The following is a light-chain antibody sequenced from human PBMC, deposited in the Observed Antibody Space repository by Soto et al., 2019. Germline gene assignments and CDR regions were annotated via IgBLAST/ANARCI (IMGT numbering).Light chain of an antibody. CDR3: QQHGSSMWT. Sequence: IVLTQSPGTLSLSPGERATLSCRASQSLTTTYLAWYQQIPGQAPRLHIFGTSIRATGIPDRFSGNGSGTDFTLTISRLEPDDFAVYYCQQHGSSMWTFGQGTKVEVK. V-gene: IGKV3-20*01. CDR1: QSLTTTY. CDR2: GTS. J-gene: IGKJ1*01.